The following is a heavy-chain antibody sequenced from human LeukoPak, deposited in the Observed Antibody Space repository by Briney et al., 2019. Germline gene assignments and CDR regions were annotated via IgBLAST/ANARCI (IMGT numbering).Heavy chain of an antibody. D-gene: IGHD6-13*01. CDR3: ARALREYSSSWFSDF. J-gene: IGHJ4*02. CDR1: GYTFRSYG. V-gene: IGHV1-18*01. Sequence: GASVKVSCRASGYTFRSYGISWVRKAPGQGLEWMGWISPYSGSTNYPQKFQGRVTVTTDTSTSTAYMELRSLRSDDTAVYFCARALREYSSSWFSDFWGQGTLVTVSS. CDR2: ISPYSGST.